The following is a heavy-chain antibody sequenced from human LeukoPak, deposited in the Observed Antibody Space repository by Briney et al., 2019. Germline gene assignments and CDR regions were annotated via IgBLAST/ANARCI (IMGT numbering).Heavy chain of an antibody. CDR2: ISYDGSNK. CDR1: GFTFSSYG. J-gene: IGHJ4*02. V-gene: IGHV3-30*18. CDR3: AKHPLSGSYSGYYFDY. D-gene: IGHD1-26*01. Sequence: PGGSLRLSCAASGFTFSSYGMHWVRQAPGKGLEWVAVISYDGSNKYYADSVKGRFTISRDNSKNTLYLQMNSLRAEDTAVYYCAKHPLSGSYSGYYFDYWGQGTLVTVSS.